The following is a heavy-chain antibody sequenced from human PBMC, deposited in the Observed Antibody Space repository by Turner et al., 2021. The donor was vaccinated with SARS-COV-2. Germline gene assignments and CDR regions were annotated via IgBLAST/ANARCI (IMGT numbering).Heavy chain of an antibody. V-gene: IGHV4-59*08. CDR2: FYKIGSI. CDR3: ARHQGSTSGYDHGMNV. D-gene: IGHD1-1*01. J-gene: IGHJ6*02. CDR1: GGSISSKS. Sequence: QVQLQESGPGLVRPSETLSLTCTVPGGSISSKSWSWIRQPRGRCLECIGYFYKIGSIDYNPTLRSRVTISVDTSKNQLSLKLISMTAADTAVYYCARHQGSTSGYDHGMNVWGQGTAVIVSS.